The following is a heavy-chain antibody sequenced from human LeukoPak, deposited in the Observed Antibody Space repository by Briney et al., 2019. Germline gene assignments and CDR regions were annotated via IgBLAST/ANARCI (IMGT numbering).Heavy chain of an antibody. CDR1: GFIFSRYW. J-gene: IGHJ6*02. CDR3: ARGSPCSSTSCPRGSGMDV. Sequence: GGSLRLSCATSGFIFSRYWMSWVRQAPGKGLEWVANINQDESEKNYVDSVKGRFTISRDNAKNSLYLQMNSLRAEDTAVYYCARGSPCSSTSCPRGSGMDVWGQGTTVTVSS. CDR2: INQDESEK. V-gene: IGHV3-7*01. D-gene: IGHD2-2*01.